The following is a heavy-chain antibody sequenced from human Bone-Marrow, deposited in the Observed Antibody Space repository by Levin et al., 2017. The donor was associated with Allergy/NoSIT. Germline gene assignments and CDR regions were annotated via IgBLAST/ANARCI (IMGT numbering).Heavy chain of an antibody. CDR2: ISWSGGRT. V-gene: IGHV3-9*01. CDR1: GFTFDDHA. Sequence: SCAASGFTFDDHAMHWVRQAPGKGLEWVSGISWSGGRTAYADSVKGRFTISRDNAKNSLDLQMNTLSPEDTAFYFCARSDGVGAVPGAVDYWGQGTLVIVS. J-gene: IGHJ4*02. D-gene: IGHD6-19*01. CDR3: ARSDGVGAVPGAVDY.